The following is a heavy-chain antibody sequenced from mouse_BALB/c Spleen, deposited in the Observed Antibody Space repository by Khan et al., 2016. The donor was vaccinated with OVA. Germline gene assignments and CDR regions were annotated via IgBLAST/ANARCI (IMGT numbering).Heavy chain of an antibody. CDR3: SRSTYRYAFVY. CDR1: GDSITSGY. D-gene: IGHD2-12*01. J-gene: IGHJ3*01. V-gene: IGHV3-8*02. Sequence: EVQLLESGPSLVKPSQTLSLTCSVTGDSITSGYWNWIRKFPENKLEYMGYIIYTGYTYYNPSLQSRISITRHTSKNQYYLQLNSLTDEDTATYYCSRSTYRYAFVYWGQGTLVTVSA. CDR2: IIYTGYT.